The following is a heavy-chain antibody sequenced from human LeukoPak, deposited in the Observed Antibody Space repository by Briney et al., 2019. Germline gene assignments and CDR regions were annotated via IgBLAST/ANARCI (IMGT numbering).Heavy chain of an antibody. Sequence: PGGSLRLSCAASGFTFSDKYMSWIRQALGKGLEFISYISNDGEAIHYADSVKGRFTISRDNAKSSLYLQMNDLRAEDTAVYYCARVGYCSSTSCYARGYYYYYMDVWGKGTTVTVSS. V-gene: IGHV3-11*01. CDR1: GFTFSDKY. J-gene: IGHJ6*03. CDR2: ISNDGEAI. D-gene: IGHD2-2*01. CDR3: ARVGYCSSTSCYARGYYYYYMDV.